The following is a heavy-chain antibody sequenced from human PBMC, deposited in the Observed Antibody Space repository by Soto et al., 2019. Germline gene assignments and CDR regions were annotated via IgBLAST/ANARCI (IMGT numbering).Heavy chain of an antibody. D-gene: IGHD2-15*01. V-gene: IGHV3-48*02. CDR2: ISSSNRTI. J-gene: IGHJ6*02. CDR3: AREGWPLLQTGMDV. CDR1: GFTFRSYS. Sequence: PGGSLRLSCAASGFTFRSYSMNWFAQPQGKGLEWVSYISSSNRTINYADSVKGRFIISRDNAKNSLYLQMHSLRDEDTAVYYCAREGWPLLQTGMDVWGQGTTVTVSS.